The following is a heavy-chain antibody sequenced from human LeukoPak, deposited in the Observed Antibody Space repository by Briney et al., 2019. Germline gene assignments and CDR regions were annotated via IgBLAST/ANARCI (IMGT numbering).Heavy chain of an antibody. J-gene: IGHJ4*02. Sequence: GGSLRLSCAASGFTFSSYAMHWVRQAPGKGLEYVSAISSNGGSTYYANSVKGRFTISRDNSKNTLYLQMGSLRAEDMAVYYCARDSIAYCGGDCYPDYWGQGTLVTVSS. CDR1: GFTFSSYA. D-gene: IGHD2-21*02. CDR2: ISSNGGST. V-gene: IGHV3-64*01. CDR3: ARDSIAYCGGDCYPDY.